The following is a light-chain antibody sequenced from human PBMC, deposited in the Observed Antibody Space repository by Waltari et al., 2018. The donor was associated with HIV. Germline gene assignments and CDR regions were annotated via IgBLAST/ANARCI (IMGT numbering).Light chain of an antibody. V-gene: IGLV1-47*01. Sequence: QSLLAQPRSVSGTPGQRVNISSSGSNSNVRTNYVYWYQQVPGVAPKLLIYRNNQRPSGVPDRFSGSKSGTSASLAISGLRTEDEGDYYCAAWDDRLSGRLFGGGTKVTVL. CDR1: NSNVRTNY. J-gene: IGLJ2*01. CDR2: RNN. CDR3: AAWDDRLSGRL.